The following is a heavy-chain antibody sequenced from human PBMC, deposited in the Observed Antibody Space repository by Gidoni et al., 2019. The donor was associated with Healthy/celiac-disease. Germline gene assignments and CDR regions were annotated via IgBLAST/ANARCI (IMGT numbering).Heavy chain of an antibody. CDR3: ARAPSTLYNFDY. J-gene: IGHJ4*02. Sequence: QVQLQESGPGLVKPSEPLTLTCTVSGGSISSYYWSWIRQPTGKGLEWIGHVYYSGSTNYNPSLKSRVTMSVDTSKNQFSLKLSSVTAADTAVYYCARAPSTLYNFDYWGQGTLVTVSS. D-gene: IGHD2-15*01. V-gene: IGHV4-59*01. CDR2: VYYSGST. CDR1: GGSISSYY.